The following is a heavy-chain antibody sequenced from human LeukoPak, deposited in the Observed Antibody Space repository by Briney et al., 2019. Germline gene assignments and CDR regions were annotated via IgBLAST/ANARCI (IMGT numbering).Heavy chain of an antibody. CDR3: ARRYCTGGVCYHVDY. Sequence: ASVKVSCKASGYTFTGYYMHWVRQAPGQGLEWMGWINPNSGGTNYAQKFQGRVTMTRDTSISTAYMELSRLRSDDTAVYYCARRYCTGGVCYHVDYWGQGTLSPSPQ. CDR1: GYTFTGYY. J-gene: IGHJ4*02. V-gene: IGHV1-2*02. D-gene: IGHD2-8*02. CDR2: INPNSGGT.